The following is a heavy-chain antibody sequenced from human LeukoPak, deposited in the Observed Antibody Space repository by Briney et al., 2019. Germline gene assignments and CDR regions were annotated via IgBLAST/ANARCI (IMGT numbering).Heavy chain of an antibody. J-gene: IGHJ3*02. Sequence: GASVKVSCKASGYTFTGYYMHWVRQAPGQGLEWMGWINPNSGGTNYAQKFQGRVTMTRDTSISTAYMELSRLRSDDTAVYYCANFGLHDFWSGYHDAFDIWGQGTMVTVSS. CDR1: GYTFTGYY. V-gene: IGHV1-2*02. D-gene: IGHD3-3*01. CDR2: INPNSGGT. CDR3: ANFGLHDFWSGYHDAFDI.